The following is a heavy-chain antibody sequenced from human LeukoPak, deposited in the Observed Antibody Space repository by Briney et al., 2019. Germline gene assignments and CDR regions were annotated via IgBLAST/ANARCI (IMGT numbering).Heavy chain of an antibody. V-gene: IGHV3-30-3*01. J-gene: IGHJ4*02. Sequence: GGSLGLSCAASGFTFSSYPLHWVRQAPGKGLEWVTLISYDGSKIYYADSVKGRFSISRDNSKNTLYLQMNSLRAEDTAVYYCARFKMATIIGYFDYWGQGTLVTVSS. CDR3: ARFKMATIIGYFDY. CDR1: GFTFSSYP. D-gene: IGHD5-24*01. CDR2: ISYDGSKI.